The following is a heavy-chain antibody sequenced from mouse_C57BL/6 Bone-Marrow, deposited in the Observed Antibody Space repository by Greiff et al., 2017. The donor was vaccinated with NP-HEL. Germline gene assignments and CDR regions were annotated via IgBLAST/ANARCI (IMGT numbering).Heavy chain of an antibody. D-gene: IGHD1-1*01. CDR3: ARERPYYGRYWYFDV. CDR1: GYTFTDYN. J-gene: IGHJ1*03. Sequence: EVQLQQSGPELVKPGASVKIPCKASGYTFTDYNMDWVKQSHGKSLEWIGDINPNNGGTIYNQKFKGKATLTVDKSSSTAYMELRSLTSEDTAVYYCARERPYYGRYWYFDVWGTGTTVTVSS. V-gene: IGHV1-18*01. CDR2: INPNNGGT.